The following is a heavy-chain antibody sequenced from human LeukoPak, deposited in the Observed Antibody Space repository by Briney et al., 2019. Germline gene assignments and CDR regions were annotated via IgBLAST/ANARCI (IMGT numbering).Heavy chain of an antibody. CDR3: AKDRLVAGPYYYYMDV. V-gene: IGHV3-30*02. Sequence: PGGSLRLSCAASGFTFSSYGMHWVRQAPGKGLEWVAFIRYDGSNKYYADSVKGRFTISRDNSKNTLYLQMNSLRAEDTAVYYCAKDRLVAGPYYYYMDVWGKGTTVTISS. J-gene: IGHJ6*03. D-gene: IGHD6-19*01. CDR1: GFTFSSYG. CDR2: IRYDGSNK.